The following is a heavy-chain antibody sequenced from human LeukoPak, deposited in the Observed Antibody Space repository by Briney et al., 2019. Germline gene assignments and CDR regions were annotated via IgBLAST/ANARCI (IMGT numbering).Heavy chain of an antibody. Sequence: SETLSLTCTVYGGSLSAYYWTWIRQPPGKGLEWIGETSHTGTTNYNPSLKSRVTISTDTSKNQFSLKLTSVTAADTAVYYCARIFTFGGLIVLDAFDIWGQGTMVTVSS. J-gene: IGHJ3*02. D-gene: IGHD3-16*02. CDR1: GGSLSAYY. CDR2: TSHTGTT. CDR3: ARIFTFGGLIVLDAFDI. V-gene: IGHV4-34*01.